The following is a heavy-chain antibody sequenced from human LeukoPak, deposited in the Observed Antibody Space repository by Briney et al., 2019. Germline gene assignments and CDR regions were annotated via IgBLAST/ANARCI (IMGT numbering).Heavy chain of an antibody. CDR1: GGSISSYY. Sequence: SETLPLTCTVSGGSISSYYWSWIRQPPGKGLEWIGYIYYSGSTNYNPSLKSRFTISVDTSKNQFSLKLSSVTAADTAVYYCARTQRWLVPFDYWGQGTLVTVSS. CDR2: IYYSGST. J-gene: IGHJ4*02. V-gene: IGHV4-59*08. D-gene: IGHD6-19*01. CDR3: ARTQRWLVPFDY.